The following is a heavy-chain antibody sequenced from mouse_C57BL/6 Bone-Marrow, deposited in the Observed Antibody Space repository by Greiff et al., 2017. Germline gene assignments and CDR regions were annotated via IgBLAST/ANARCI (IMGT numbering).Heavy chain of an antibody. J-gene: IGHJ3*01. V-gene: IGHV6-3*01. D-gene: IGHD2-4*01. CDR2: IRLKSDNYAT. CDR3: TPYYDRFAY. CDR1: GFTFSNYW. Sequence: EVKVEESGGGLVQPGGSMKLSCVASGFTFSNYWMNWVRQSPEKGLEWVAQIRLKSDNYATHYAESVKGRFTISRDDSKSSVYLQMNNLRAEDTGIYYCTPYYDRFAYWGQGTLVTVSA.